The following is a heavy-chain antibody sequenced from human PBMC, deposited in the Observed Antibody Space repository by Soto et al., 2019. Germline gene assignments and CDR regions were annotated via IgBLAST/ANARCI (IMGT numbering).Heavy chain of an antibody. V-gene: IGHV3-13*01. CDR2: VSLTGDRT. J-gene: IGHJ6*02. Sequence: GGSLRLSCVASRFSFSSYEMSWVRQASGKGLEWVSRVSLTGDRTNYAGSVKGRFTVSRENAKNSLYLQMNSLRAGDTAVYYCARSVVLGGYGMDVWGQGTTVTVSS. CDR1: RFSFSSYE. CDR3: ARSVVLGGYGMDV.